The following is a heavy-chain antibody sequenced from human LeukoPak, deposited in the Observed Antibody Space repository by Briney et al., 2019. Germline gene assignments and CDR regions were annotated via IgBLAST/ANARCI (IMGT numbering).Heavy chain of an antibody. CDR3: ARGGGLHPFDY. V-gene: IGHV4-59*01. D-gene: IGHD2-15*01. CDR1: GGSISSYY. J-gene: IGHJ4*02. Sequence: SETLSLTCTVSGGSISSYYWSWIRQPPGKGLEWIGYIYYSGSTNYNPSLKSRVTISVDTSKNQFSLKLSSMTAADTAVYYCARGGGLHPFDYWGQGTLVTVSS. CDR2: IYYSGST.